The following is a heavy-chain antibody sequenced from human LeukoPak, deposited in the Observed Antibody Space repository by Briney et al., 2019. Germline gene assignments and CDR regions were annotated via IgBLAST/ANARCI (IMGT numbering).Heavy chain of an antibody. V-gene: IGHV1-69*01. J-gene: IGHJ4*02. D-gene: IGHD4-17*01. CDR1: GGTFSSYA. CDR3: ARSFPTVTTLLY. CDR2: IIPIFGTA. Sequence: SVKVSCKASGGTFSSYAISWVRQAPGQGLEWMGGIIPIFGTANYAQKFQGRVTITADESTSTAYMELSSLRSEDTAVYYCARSFPTVTTLLYWGQGTLVTVSS.